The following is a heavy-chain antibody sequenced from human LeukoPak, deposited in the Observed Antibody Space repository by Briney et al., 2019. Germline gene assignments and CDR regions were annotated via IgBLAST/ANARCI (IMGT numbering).Heavy chain of an antibody. CDR2: IYYSGST. V-gene: IGHV4-39*01. CDR3: ARHPLDRPFDY. Sequence: SETLSLTCTVSGGSISSSSYHWGWIRQPPGKGLEWIGSIYYSGSTYYNPSLKSRVTISVDTSKNQFSLKLSSVTAADTAVYYCARHPLDRPFDYWGQGTLVTVSS. J-gene: IGHJ4*02. CDR1: GGSISSSSYH. D-gene: IGHD2-2*03.